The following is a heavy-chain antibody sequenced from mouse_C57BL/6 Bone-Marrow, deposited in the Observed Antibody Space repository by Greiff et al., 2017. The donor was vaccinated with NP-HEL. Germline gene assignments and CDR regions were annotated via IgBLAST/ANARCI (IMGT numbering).Heavy chain of an antibody. J-gene: IGHJ2*01. Sequence: VQLQQSGPELVKPGASVKISCKASGYTFTDYYMNWVKQSHGKSLEWIGDINPNNGGTSYNQKFKGKATLTVDKSSSTAYMELRSLTSEDSAVYYCARGFFLPIFPWGQGTTLTVSS. CDR2: INPNNGGT. CDR1: GYTFTDYY. V-gene: IGHV1-26*01. CDR3: ARGFFLPIFP. D-gene: IGHD2-1*01.